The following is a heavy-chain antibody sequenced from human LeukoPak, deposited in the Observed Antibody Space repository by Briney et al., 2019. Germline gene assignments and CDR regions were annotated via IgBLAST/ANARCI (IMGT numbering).Heavy chain of an antibody. CDR2: IYSSDT. J-gene: IGHJ3*02. V-gene: IGHV4-59*01. D-gene: IGHD1-14*01. Sequence: PSETLSLTCTVSGVSISDYYWSWIRQPPGRGLEWIGYIYSSDTNYNPSLKSRVTISADTSKNQFSLKLSSVTAADTAVYYCARYRAFDIWGQGIMVTVSS. CDR3: ARYRAFDI. CDR1: GVSISDYY.